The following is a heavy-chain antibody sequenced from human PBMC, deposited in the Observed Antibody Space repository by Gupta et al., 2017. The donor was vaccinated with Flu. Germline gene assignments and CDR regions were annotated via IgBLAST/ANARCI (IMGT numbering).Heavy chain of an antibody. J-gene: IGHJ4*02. V-gene: IGHV1-69*06. CDR3: ASFDPALYCSGGSCTTGDY. D-gene: IGHD2-15*01. CDR1: GGTFSSYA. CDR2: IIPIFGTA. Sequence: QVQLVQSGAEVKKPGSSVKVSCKASGGTFSSYAISWVRQAPGQGLEWMGGIIPIFGTANYAQKFQGRVTITADKSTSTAYMELSSLRSEDTAVYYCASFDPALYCSGGSCTTGDYWGQGTLVTVSS.